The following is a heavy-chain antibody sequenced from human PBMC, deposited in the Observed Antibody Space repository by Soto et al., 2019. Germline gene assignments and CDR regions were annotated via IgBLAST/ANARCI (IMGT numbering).Heavy chain of an antibody. Sequence: GGSLRLSCAASGFTFSSYSMNWVRQAPGKGLEWVSSISSSSSYIYYADSVKGRFTISRDNAKNSLYLQMNSLRAEDTAVYYCARDKVVPAAIVYYYYMDVWGKGTTVTVSS. D-gene: IGHD2-2*01. CDR1: GFTFSSYS. CDR2: ISSSSSYI. CDR3: ARDKVVPAAIVYYYYMDV. V-gene: IGHV3-21*01. J-gene: IGHJ6*03.